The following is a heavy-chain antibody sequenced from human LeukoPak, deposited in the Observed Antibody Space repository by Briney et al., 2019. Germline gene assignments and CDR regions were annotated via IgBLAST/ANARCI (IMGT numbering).Heavy chain of an antibody. J-gene: IGHJ4*02. CDR3: ARGIQYSSSSFDY. CDR1: GGSISSYY. CDR2: IYYSGST. Sequence: SETLSLTCTVSGGSISSYYWSWIRQPPGKGLEWIGYIYYSGSTNYNPSLKSRVTISVDTSKNQFSLKLSSVTAADTAVYYCARGIQYSSSSFDYWGQGTLVTVSS. V-gene: IGHV4-59*01. D-gene: IGHD6-13*01.